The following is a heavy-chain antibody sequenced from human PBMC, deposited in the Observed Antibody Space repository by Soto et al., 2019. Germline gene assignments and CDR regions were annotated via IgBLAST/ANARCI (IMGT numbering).Heavy chain of an antibody. V-gene: IGHV3-11*01. Sequence: GASLRLSYGSSGCTFSEYYMNWIRQAPGKGLEWVSYISSSGSTIYYADSVKGRFTISRDNAKNSLYLQMNGLRAEDTAVYYCARRGARAPFYYYGMDVWGQGT. CDR2: ISSSGSTI. J-gene: IGHJ6*02. CDR3: ARRGARAPFYYYGMDV. CDR1: GCTFSEYY. D-gene: IGHD1-26*01.